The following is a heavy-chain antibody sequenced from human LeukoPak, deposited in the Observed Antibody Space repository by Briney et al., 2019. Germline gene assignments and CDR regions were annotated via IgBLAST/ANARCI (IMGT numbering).Heavy chain of an antibody. CDR3: ARGDYENSGYYFPFDF. V-gene: IGHV3-11*06. CDR2: IRSSSSYT. D-gene: IGHD3-22*01. Sequence: GGSLRLSCAASGFTFSEYYMSWIRQAPGKGLEWVSYIRSSSSYTNYADSVKGRFTISRDNAKNSLYLQMNSLRAEDTAVYYCARGDYENSGYYFPFDFWGQGTLVTVSS. J-gene: IGHJ4*02. CDR1: GFTFSEYY.